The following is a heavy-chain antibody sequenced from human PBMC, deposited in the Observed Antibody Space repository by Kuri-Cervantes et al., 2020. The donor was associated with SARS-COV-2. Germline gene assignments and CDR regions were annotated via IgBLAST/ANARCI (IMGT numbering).Heavy chain of an antibody. Sequence: LSLTCVASGFTFSNYVIHWVRQAPGKGLEWVALISYDGTNKFYADSVKGRFTISRDNSRNTLYLQMNSLRAEDTAVFYCARPDCTINGVCFMDVWGQGTTVTVSS. CDR3: ARPDCTINGVCFMDV. CDR1: GFTFSNYV. CDR2: ISYDGTNK. D-gene: IGHD2-8*01. J-gene: IGHJ6*02. V-gene: IGHV3-30-3*01.